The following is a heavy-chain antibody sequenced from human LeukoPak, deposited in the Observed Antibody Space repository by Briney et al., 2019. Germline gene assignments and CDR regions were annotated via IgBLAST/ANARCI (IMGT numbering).Heavy chain of an antibody. CDR3: ARDGGYSNLDHAFDI. Sequence: PGGSLRLSCAASGFTFSSYWMSWVRQAPGKGLEWVANIKQDGSEKYYVDSVKGRFTISRDNAKNSLYLQMNSLRAEDTAVYYCARDGGYSNLDHAFDIWGQGTMVTVSS. V-gene: IGHV3-7*03. D-gene: IGHD4-11*01. CDR2: IKQDGSEK. CDR1: GFTFSSYW. J-gene: IGHJ3*02.